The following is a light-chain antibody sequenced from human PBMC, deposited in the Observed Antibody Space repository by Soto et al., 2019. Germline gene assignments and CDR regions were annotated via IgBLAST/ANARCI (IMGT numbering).Light chain of an antibody. CDR2: KAT. CDR1: QSITTW. V-gene: IGKV1-5*03. Sequence: DIQMTQSPSTLSASVGDRVTNTCRASQSITTWLAWYQQKPGKAPKLLIYKATNLQSGVPSRFSGSGSGTEFSLTISSLQPEDFAIYYCQQYNDYQYTFGQGTKLEIK. J-gene: IGKJ2*01. CDR3: QQYNDYQYT.